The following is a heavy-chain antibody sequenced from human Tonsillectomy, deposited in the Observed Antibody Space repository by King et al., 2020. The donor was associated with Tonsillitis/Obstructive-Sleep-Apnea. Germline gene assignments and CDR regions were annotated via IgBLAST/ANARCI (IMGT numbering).Heavy chain of an antibody. CDR3: AREGIAAAGLDY. J-gene: IGHJ4*02. Sequence: QLQESGPGLVKPSETLSLTCTVSGGSISSYYWSWIQQPPGKGLEWIGYIYYSGSTNYNPSLKSRVTISVDTSKNQFSLKLSSVTAADTAVYYCAREGIAAAGLDYWGQGTLVTVSS. CDR2: IYYSGST. D-gene: IGHD6-13*01. V-gene: IGHV4-59*01. CDR1: GGSISSYY.